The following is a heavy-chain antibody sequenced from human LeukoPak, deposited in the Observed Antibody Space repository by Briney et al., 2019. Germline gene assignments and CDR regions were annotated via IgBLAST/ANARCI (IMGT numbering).Heavy chain of an antibody. CDR2: IYPGDSDT. D-gene: IGHD3-3*01. V-gene: IGHV5-51*01. Sequence: GESLKISCKGSGYSFTNYWIGWVRQMSGKGLEWMGIIYPGDSDTKYSPSFQGQVTISVDKSISTAYLQWNSLKASDTVMYYCARQSGITTDPFDDWGQGTLVTVSS. CDR3: ARQSGITTDPFDD. CDR1: GYSFTNYW. J-gene: IGHJ4*02.